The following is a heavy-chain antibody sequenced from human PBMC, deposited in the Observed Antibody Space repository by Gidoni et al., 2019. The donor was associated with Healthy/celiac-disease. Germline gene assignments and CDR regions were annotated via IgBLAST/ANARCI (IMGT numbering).Heavy chain of an antibody. J-gene: IGHJ4*02. Sequence: QLQLQESGPGLVKPSETLSLTCPVSGGSIRSSSYYWGWIRQPPGKGLEWIGSIYYSGSTYYNPSLKSRVTISVDTSKNQFSLKLSSVTAADTAVYYCARLRDYYDSSGPYFDYWGQGTLVTVSS. CDR2: IYYSGST. CDR1: GGSIRSSSYY. CDR3: ARLRDYYDSSGPYFDY. V-gene: IGHV4-39*01. D-gene: IGHD3-22*01.